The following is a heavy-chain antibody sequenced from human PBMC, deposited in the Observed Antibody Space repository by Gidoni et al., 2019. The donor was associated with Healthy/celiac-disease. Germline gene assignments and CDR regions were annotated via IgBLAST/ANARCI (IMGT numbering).Heavy chain of an antibody. V-gene: IGHV3-7*01. J-gene: IGHJ6*02. CDR2: IKQDGSEK. Sequence: EVQLVESGGGLVQTGGSLRLSCAASGFPFSSYWMSWVRQAPGKGLEWVANIKQDGSEKYYVDSVKGRFTISRDNAKNSLYLQRNSLRAEDTAVYYCARVGPAAKTYYYYGMDVWGQGTTVTVSS. CDR1: GFPFSSYW. D-gene: IGHD2-2*01. CDR3: ARVGPAAKTYYYYGMDV.